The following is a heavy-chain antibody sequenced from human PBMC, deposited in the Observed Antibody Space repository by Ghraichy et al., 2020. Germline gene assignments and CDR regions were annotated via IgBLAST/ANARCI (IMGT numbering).Heavy chain of an antibody. J-gene: IGHJ6*02. CDR2: IWYDGSNK. CDR3: ARELRITATTYGMDV. CDR1: GFTFSSYG. V-gene: IGHV3-33*08. Sequence: GGSLRLSCAASGFTFSSYGMHWFRQAPGKGLEWVAVIWYDGSNKYYADSVKGRFTISRDNSKNTLYLQMNSLRAEDTAVYYCARELRITATTYGMDVWGQGTTVTVSS. D-gene: IGHD3-3*01.